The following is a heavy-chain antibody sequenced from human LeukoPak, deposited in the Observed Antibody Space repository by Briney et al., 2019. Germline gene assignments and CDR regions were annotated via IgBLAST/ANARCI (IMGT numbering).Heavy chain of an antibody. J-gene: IGHJ6*02. CDR3: ARVGGSGWRYYYYGMDV. V-gene: IGHV3-30*03. D-gene: IGHD6-19*01. CDR2: ISYDGSNK. CDR1: GFTFSSYG. Sequence: PGGSLRLSCAASGFTFSSYGMHWVRQAPGKGLEWVAVISYDGSNKYYADSVKGRFTISRDNSKNTLYLQMNSLRAEDTAVYYCARVGGSGWRYYYYGMDVWGQGTTVTVSS.